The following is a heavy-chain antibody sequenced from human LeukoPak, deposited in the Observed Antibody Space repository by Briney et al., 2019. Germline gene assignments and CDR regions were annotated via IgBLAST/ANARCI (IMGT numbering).Heavy chain of an antibody. CDR1: GYTFTSYY. CDR2: ISAYNGNT. V-gene: IGHV1-18*04. J-gene: IGHJ5*02. CDR3: ARDEHYYDSSGYGFDP. D-gene: IGHD3-22*01. Sequence: ASVKVSCKASGYTFTSYYMHWVRQAPGQGLEWMGWISAYNGNTNYAQKLQGRVTMTTDTSTSTAYMELRSLRSDDTAVYYCARDEHYYDSSGYGFDPWGQGTLVTVSS.